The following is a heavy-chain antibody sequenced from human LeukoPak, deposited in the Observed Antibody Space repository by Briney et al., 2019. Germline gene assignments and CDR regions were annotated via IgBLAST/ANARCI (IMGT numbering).Heavy chain of an antibody. CDR1: GGSISSSSYY. D-gene: IGHD1-26*01. CDR3: ARVGPPGEGYYYYYMDV. V-gene: IGHV4-61*05. J-gene: IGHJ6*03. CDR2: IYYSGST. Sequence: SETLSLTCTVSGGSISSSSYYWGWIRQPPGKGLEWIGYIYYSGSTNYNPSLKSRVTISVDTSKNQFSLKLSSVTAADTAVYYCARVGPPGEGYYYYYMDVWGKGTTVTVSS.